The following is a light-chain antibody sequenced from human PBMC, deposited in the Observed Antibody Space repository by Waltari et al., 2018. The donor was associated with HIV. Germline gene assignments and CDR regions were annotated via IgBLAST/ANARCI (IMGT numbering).Light chain of an antibody. Sequence: EIVMTQSPATLSVSPGERATLSCRASQSISNNLAWYQQKLGQAPRLLIYGASTRATGIPARFSGSGSGTEFTLTISSLQSEDFAVYYCQQYNNWPPLTFGGGTKVEIK. CDR3: QQYNNWPPLT. V-gene: IGKV3-15*01. CDR2: GAS. J-gene: IGKJ4*01. CDR1: QSISNN.